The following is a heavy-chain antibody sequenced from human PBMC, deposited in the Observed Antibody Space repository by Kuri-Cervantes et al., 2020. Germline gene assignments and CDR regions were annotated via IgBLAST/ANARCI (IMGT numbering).Heavy chain of an antibody. CDR1: GGSISSGGYY. CDR3: ARSSDGHQAFDI. Sequence: SETLSLTCTVSGGSISSGGYYWSWIRQHPGKGLEWIGYIYYSGSTYYNPSLKSRVTISVDTSKNQFSLKVTSVTAADTAVYYCARSSDGHQAFDIWGQGTMVTVSS. CDR2: IYYSGST. V-gene: IGHV4-31*03. J-gene: IGHJ3*02. D-gene: IGHD3/OR15-3a*01.